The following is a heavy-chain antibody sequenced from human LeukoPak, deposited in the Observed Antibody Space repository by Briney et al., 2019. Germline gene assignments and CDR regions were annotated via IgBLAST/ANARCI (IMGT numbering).Heavy chain of an antibody. J-gene: IGHJ4*02. D-gene: IGHD5-18*01. Sequence: SETLSLTCTVSGGSISSYYWSWIRQPPGKGLEWIGYIDYSGSVNYNPSLKSRVTISVDTSKSQFSLRLSSVTAADTALYYCARAGGGYSYDYWGQGTLVTVSS. CDR1: GGSISSYY. V-gene: IGHV4-59*01. CDR3: ARAGGGYSYDY. CDR2: IDYSGSV.